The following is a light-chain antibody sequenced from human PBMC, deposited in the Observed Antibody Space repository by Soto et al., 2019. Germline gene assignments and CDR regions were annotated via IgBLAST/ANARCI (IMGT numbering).Light chain of an antibody. Sequence: APTKPRPGFGAPGQAVALSRTGNRRGIGGYNYVSWFQQHPGKAPKLMIYDVSKWPSGVPDRFSGSKSGNTASLTISGLQAEDEADYYCCSYAGTYTYVFGTGTKVTVL. CDR2: DVS. CDR3: CSYAGTYTYV. CDR1: RRGIGGYNY. J-gene: IGLJ1*01. V-gene: IGLV2-11*01.